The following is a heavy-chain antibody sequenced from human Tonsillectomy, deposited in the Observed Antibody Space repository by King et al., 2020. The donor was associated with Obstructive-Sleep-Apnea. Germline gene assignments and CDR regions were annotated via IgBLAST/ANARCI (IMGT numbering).Heavy chain of an antibody. CDR3: ARDLEYSGYDPYYFDY. CDR2: ISSSSSYI. CDR1: GFTFSSYS. D-gene: IGHD5-12*01. V-gene: IGHV3-21*01. J-gene: IGHJ4*02. Sequence: VQLVESGGGLVKPGGSLRLSCAASGFTFSSYSMNWVRQAPGKGLEWVSSISSSSSYIYYADSVKGRFTISRDNAKNSLYLQMNSLRAEDTAVYYCARDLEYSGYDPYYFDYWGQGTLVTVSS.